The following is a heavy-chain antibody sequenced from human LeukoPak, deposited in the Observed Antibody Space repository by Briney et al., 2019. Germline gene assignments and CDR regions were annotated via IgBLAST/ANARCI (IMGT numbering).Heavy chain of an antibody. J-gene: IGHJ6*02. V-gene: IGHV4-34*01. D-gene: IGHD6-19*01. Sequence: PSETLSLTCAVYGGSFSGYYWSWIRQPPGKGLEWIGEINHGGSTNYNPSLKSRVTISVDTSKNQFSLKLSSVTAADTAVYYCARGPRIAVAGTYYYYGMDVWGQGTTVTVSS. CDR1: GGSFSGYY. CDR3: ARGPRIAVAGTYYYYGMDV. CDR2: INHGGST.